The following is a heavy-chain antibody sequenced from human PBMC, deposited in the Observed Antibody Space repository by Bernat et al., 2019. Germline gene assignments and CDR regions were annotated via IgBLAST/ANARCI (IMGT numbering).Heavy chain of an antibody. CDR2: IYYSGST. V-gene: IGHV4-34*01. J-gene: IGHJ5*02. D-gene: IGHD1-1*01. CDR1: GGSFSGYY. CDR3: ARRRYNWNDRLRMTFDP. Sequence: QVQLQQWGAGLLKPSETLSLTCAVYGGSFSGYYWGWIRQPPGKGLEWIGSIYYSGSTYYNPSLKSRVTISVDTSKNQFSLKLSSVTAADTAVYYCARRRYNWNDRLRMTFDPWGQGTLVTVSS.